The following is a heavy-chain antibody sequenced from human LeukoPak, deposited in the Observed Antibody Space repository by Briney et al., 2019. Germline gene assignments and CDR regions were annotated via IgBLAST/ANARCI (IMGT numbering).Heavy chain of an antibody. D-gene: IGHD6-25*01. V-gene: IGHV3-74*01. CDR3: ARERVGSDYYGLDI. Sequence: PGGSLRLSCAASGFIFSTYWMHWVRQAPGKGLVWVSRINTDGSSTAYAASVKGRFTISRDNTKNILYLQMSSLSAEDTALYYCARERVGSDYYGLDIWGQGTTVSVSS. J-gene: IGHJ6*02. CDR1: GFIFSTYW. CDR2: INTDGSST.